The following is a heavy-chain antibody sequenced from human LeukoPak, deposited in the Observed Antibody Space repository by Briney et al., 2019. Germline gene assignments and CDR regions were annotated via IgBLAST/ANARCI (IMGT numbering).Heavy chain of an antibody. J-gene: IGHJ4*02. CDR1: GGSISSYY. Sequence: SETLSLTCTVSGGSISSYYWSWIRQPPGKGLEWIGYIYYTGSTNYNPSPKSRVTISVDTSKNQFSLKLSSVTAADTAVYYCARHWLDSGTPDRFDYWGQGTLVTVSS. CDR3: ARHWLDSGTPDRFDY. CDR2: IYYTGST. V-gene: IGHV4-59*08. D-gene: IGHD3-10*01.